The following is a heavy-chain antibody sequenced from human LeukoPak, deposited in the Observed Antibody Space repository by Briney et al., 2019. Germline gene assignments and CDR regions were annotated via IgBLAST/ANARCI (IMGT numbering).Heavy chain of an antibody. D-gene: IGHD1-1*01. CDR2: IYPGDSST. Sequence: GESLKISCKASGYSFTTYWIGWVRQMPGKGLEWMGIIYPGDSSTRYSPSFQGQITISADKSISTAYLQWSSLKASDTAMYYCARQNWNDDTAYYYYYMDVWGKGTTVTVSS. V-gene: IGHV5-51*01. CDR1: GYSFTTYW. CDR3: ARQNWNDDTAYYYYYMDV. J-gene: IGHJ6*03.